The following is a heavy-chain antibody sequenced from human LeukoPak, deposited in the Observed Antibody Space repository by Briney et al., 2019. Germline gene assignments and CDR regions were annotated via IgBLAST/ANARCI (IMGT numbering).Heavy chain of an antibody. CDR2: IHSTSSTI. J-gene: IGHJ4*02. Sequence: PGGSLRLSCAASGFTFSSCHMNWVRRAPGKGLEWISYIHSTSSTIHYADSVKGRFTISRDNAKNSLYLQMNSLRAEDTAVYYCARVVQDVTGADFWGQGTLVTVSS. D-gene: IGHD3-9*01. CDR3: ARVVQDVTGADF. CDR1: GFTFSSCH. V-gene: IGHV3-48*01.